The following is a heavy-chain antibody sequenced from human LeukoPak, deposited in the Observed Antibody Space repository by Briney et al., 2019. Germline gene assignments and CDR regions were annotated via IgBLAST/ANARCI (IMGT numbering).Heavy chain of an antibody. D-gene: IGHD1-26*01. V-gene: IGHV3-30*18. CDR1: GFTFSSYG. CDR3: AKDNTYCSGSYLDY. J-gene: IGHJ4*02. CDR2: ISYDGSNK. Sequence: SGGSLRLSCAASGFTFSSYGMHWVRQAPGKGLEWVAVISYDGSNKYYADSVKGRFTISRDNSKNTLYLQMNSLRAEDTAVYYCAKDNTYCSGSYLDYWGQGTLVTVSS.